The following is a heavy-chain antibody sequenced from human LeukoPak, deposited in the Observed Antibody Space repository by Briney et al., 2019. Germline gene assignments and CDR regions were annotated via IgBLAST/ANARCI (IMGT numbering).Heavy chain of an antibody. Sequence: PGGSLRLSCVASGFTFSSYGMHWVRQAPGKGLEWVAVIWYDGSNKYYADSVKGRFTISRDNSKNTLYLQMNSLRAEDTAVYYCARDLGYYDSSGYYSPGYWGQGTLVTVSS. CDR1: GFTFSSYG. J-gene: IGHJ4*02. V-gene: IGHV3-33*08. D-gene: IGHD3-22*01. CDR3: ARDLGYYDSSGYYSPGY. CDR2: IWYDGSNK.